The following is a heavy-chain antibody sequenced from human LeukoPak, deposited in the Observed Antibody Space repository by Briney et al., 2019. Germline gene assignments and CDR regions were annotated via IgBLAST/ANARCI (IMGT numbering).Heavy chain of an antibody. CDR3: ARDSIPAVTLGYYYYYGMDV. D-gene: IGHD4-17*01. CDR1: GFTFSSYW. V-gene: IGHV3-7*01. Sequence: GGSLRLSCAASGFTFSSYWMSWVRQAPGKGLEWVANIKQDGSEKYYVDSVKGRFTISRDNAKNSLYLQMNSLRAEDTAVYYCARDSIPAVTLGYYYYYGMDVWGQGTTVTVSS. J-gene: IGHJ6*02. CDR2: IKQDGSEK.